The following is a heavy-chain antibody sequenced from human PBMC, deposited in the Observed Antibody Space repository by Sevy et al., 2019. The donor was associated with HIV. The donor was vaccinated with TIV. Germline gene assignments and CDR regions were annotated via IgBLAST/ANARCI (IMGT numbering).Heavy chain of an antibody. CDR2: ISGSGGST. V-gene: IGHV3-23*01. J-gene: IGHJ6*02. D-gene: IGHD4-17*01. CDR3: ARDHVKDGDLGDYYYYAMDV. Sequence: GGSLRLSCAASGFTFSSYAMSWVRQAPGKGLEWVSAISGSGGSTYYADSVKGRFTISRDNSKNTLSLQMNSLRAEDTAVYFCARDHVKDGDLGDYYYYAMDVWGQGTTVTVSS. CDR1: GFTFSSYA.